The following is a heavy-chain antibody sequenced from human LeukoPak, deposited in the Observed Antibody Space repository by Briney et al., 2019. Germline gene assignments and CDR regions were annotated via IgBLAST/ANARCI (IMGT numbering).Heavy chain of an antibody. Sequence: SRTLSLTCAISGDSVSSNSAAWNWIRQSPSRGLEWLGRTYYRSKWYNDYAVSVKSRITINPDTSKNQFSLLLNSVTPEDTAVYYCTRDSGLGNDAFDVWGQGTMVTVSS. D-gene: IGHD3-10*01. J-gene: IGHJ3*01. CDR2: TYYRSKWYN. CDR3: TRDSGLGNDAFDV. V-gene: IGHV6-1*01. CDR1: GDSVSSNSAA.